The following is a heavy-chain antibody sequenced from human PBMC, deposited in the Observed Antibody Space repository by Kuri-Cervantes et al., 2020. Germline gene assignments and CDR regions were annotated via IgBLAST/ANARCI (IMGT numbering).Heavy chain of an antibody. CDR2: ISAYNGST. Sequence: ASVKVSCKASGGTFSSYAISWVRQAPGQGLEWMGWISAYNGSTNYAQKLQGRVTMTTDTSTSTAYMELRSLRSDDTAVYYCARPENGKDDAFDIWGQGTMVTV. CDR3: ARPENGKDDAFDI. CDR1: GGTFSSYA. V-gene: IGHV1-18*01. J-gene: IGHJ3*02.